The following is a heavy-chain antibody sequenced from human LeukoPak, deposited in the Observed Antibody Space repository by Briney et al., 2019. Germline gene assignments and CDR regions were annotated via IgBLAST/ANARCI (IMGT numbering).Heavy chain of an antibody. J-gene: IGHJ4*02. V-gene: IGHV5-51*01. CDR3: ARLYGSGSSYPFDY. Sequence: GESLQISSQGSGCTFTSYSIGGVRQLPGKGLEGMGIIYPVDSDTRYSPSFQGQVTISADKSISTAYLQWSSLKASDTAMYYCARLYGSGSSYPFDYWGQGTLVTVSS. D-gene: IGHD3-10*01. CDR2: IYPVDSDT. CDR1: GCTFTSYS.